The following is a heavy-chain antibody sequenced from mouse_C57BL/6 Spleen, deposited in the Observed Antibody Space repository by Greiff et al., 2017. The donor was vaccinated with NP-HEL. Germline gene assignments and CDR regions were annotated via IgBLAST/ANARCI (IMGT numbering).Heavy chain of an antibody. V-gene: IGHV14-2*01. Sequence: EVQLQQSGAELVKPGASVKLSCTASGFNIKDYYMHWVKQRTEQGLEWIGRIDPEDGETKYAPKFQGKATITADTSSNTAYLQLSSLTSEDTAVYYCASPLPNGSSYGWYFDVWGTGTTVTVSS. D-gene: IGHD1-1*01. J-gene: IGHJ1*03. CDR2: IDPEDGET. CDR3: ASPLPNGSSYGWYFDV. CDR1: GFNIKDYY.